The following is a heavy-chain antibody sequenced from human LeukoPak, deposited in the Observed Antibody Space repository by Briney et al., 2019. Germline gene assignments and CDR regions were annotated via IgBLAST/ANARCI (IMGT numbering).Heavy chain of an antibody. Sequence: SETLSLTCSVSGHSISSGYYWGWTRQPPGKGLEWIGTMYHRGSTYYNPSLKSRVTMSGDTSKNHFSLKLSSVIAADAAVYYCARHRGDNSNPRYYFYYMDVGGKGTTVTVSS. CDR1: GHSISSGYY. J-gene: IGHJ6*03. V-gene: IGHV4-38-2*01. CDR3: ARHRGDNSNPRYYFYYMDV. D-gene: IGHD4-11*01. CDR2: MYHRGST.